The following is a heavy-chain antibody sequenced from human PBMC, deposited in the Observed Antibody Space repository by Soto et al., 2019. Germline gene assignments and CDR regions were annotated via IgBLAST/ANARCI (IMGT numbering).Heavy chain of an antibody. CDR3: ARVTAWFVDANWFDP. CDR2: ISSSSSAI. CDR1: GFTFSSYT. V-gene: IGHV3-48*02. Sequence: EGSLRLSCAASGFTFSSYTMNWVRQAPGKGLEWLSYISSSSSAIYYADSVKGRFTISRDNAKNSLYLQMNSLRDEDTAGYYCARVTAWFVDANWFDPWGQGTLVTVSS. J-gene: IGHJ5*02. D-gene: IGHD3-10*01.